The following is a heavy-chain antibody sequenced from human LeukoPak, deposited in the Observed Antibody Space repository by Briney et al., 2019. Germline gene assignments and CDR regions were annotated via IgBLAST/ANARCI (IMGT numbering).Heavy chain of an antibody. J-gene: IGHJ4*02. D-gene: IGHD6-13*01. CDR1: SGSISTSNYY. CDR3: ARVTGYRIEDYFDY. CDR2: IFYSGST. V-gene: IGHV4-39*07. Sequence: SETLSLTCTVSSGSISTSNYYWGWVRQPPGKALEWIGNIFYSGSTYYSPSLKSRVTISLDTSRNQFSLKLNSVTAADTAVYYCARVTGYRIEDYFDYWGQGTLVTVSS.